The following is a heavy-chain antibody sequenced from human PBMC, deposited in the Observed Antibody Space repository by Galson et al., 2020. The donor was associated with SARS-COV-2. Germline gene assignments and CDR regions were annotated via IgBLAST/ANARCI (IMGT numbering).Heavy chain of an antibody. Sequence: GESLKISCQGSGYSFNIYWIAWVRQMPGKGLEWMGIIYTDDSTTIYSPSFHGQVTISADKSISTAYLQWSSLKASDTAIYYCARPSGDNSYYYGMDVWGQGTTITVSS. CDR2: IYTDDSTT. CDR1: GYSFNIYW. J-gene: IGHJ6*02. CDR3: ARPSGDNSYYYGMDV. V-gene: IGHV5-51*01. D-gene: IGHD4-17*01.